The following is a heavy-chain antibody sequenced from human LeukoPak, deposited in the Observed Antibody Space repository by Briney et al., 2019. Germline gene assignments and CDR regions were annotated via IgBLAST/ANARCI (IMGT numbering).Heavy chain of an antibody. D-gene: IGHD6-13*01. CDR2: IYTSGST. Sequence: SETLSLTCTVSGGSISSGSYYWSWIRQPAGKGLEWIGRIYTSGSTNYNPSLKSRVTISVDTSKNQFSLKLSSVTAADTAVYYCARLRRIAAAGKSYYYYYMDVWGKGTTVTISS. V-gene: IGHV4-61*02. CDR3: ARLRRIAAAGKSYYYYYMDV. J-gene: IGHJ6*03. CDR1: GGSISSGSYY.